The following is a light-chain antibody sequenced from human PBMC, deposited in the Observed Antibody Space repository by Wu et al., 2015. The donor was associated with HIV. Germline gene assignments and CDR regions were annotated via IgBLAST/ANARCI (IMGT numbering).Light chain of an antibody. CDR3: QQRSNWPPLT. Sequence: ETVLTQSPATLYLSPGERAILSCRASQSISSHLAWYQQKPGNAPRLLIYDAFKRATGIPARFSGSGSGTDFTLTISSLEPEDFAVYYCQQRSNWPPLTFGQGTRLEIK. J-gene: IGKJ5*01. CDR2: DAF. V-gene: IGKV3-11*01. CDR1: QSISSH.